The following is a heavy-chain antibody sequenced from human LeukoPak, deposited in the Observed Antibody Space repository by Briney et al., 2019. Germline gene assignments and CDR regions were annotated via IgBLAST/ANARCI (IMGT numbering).Heavy chain of an antibody. CDR1: GFTFSSYW. V-gene: IGHV3-74*01. CDR3: AKSSPTSGWY. Sequence: GGSLRLSCAASGFTFSSYWMHWVRQAPGKGLVWVSRINGDGRSISYADSVKGRFTSSRDNSKNTLYLQMNSLRPEDTAVYYCAKSSPTSGWYWGQGTLVAVSS. J-gene: IGHJ4*02. CDR2: INGDGRSI. D-gene: IGHD2-15*01.